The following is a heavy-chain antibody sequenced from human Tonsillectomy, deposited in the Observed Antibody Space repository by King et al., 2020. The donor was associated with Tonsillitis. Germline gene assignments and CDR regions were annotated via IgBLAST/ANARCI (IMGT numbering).Heavy chain of an antibody. CDR2: SYWTDDK. CDR1: GVSITTSGEG. Sequence: ITLKESGPTLVKPTQTLTLTCTFSGVSITTSGEGVCWIRQPPGKPLGWLALSYWTDDKRYSPFLIGGLTLTKDTSKHQVVLTMTNMDPVDTATYYCAHRQTSSGSYYDPGYFDYWGQGTLVTVSS. V-gene: IGHV2-5*01. D-gene: IGHD1-26*01. J-gene: IGHJ4*02. CDR3: AHRQTSSGSYYDPGYFDY.